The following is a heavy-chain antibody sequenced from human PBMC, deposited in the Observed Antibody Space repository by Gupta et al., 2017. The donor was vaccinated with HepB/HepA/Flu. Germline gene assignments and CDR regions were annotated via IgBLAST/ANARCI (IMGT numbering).Heavy chain of an antibody. Sequence: QGQLVQSGAEVRKPGASVKVSCTASGYTFTTYYIHWLRQAPGQGLEWMGWINPNGGGTLLAQKCQGRVTRTRDTSISTAYMEMSSLRADDTAVYYWARDWATEAGRTNEVFDVWGQGTGVTVSS. D-gene: IGHD6-13*01. V-gene: IGHV1-2*02. CDR1: GYTFTTYY. CDR3: ARDWATEAGRTNEVFDV. J-gene: IGHJ3*01. CDR2: INPNGGGT.